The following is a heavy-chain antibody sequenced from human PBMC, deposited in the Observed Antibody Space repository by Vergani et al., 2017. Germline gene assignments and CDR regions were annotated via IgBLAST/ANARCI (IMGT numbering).Heavy chain of an antibody. D-gene: IGHD3-22*01. Sequence: QVQLHESGPGLVKPSETLSLTCTVSGVSISSYYWGWIRQPPGKGLEWIGSIYYSGSTYYNPSLKSRVTISVDTSKNQFSLKLSSVTAADTAVYYCAKYYYDSSGYWFDPWGQGTLVTVSS. J-gene: IGHJ5*02. CDR1: GVSISSYY. CDR3: AKYYYDSSGYWFDP. CDR2: IYYSGST. V-gene: IGHV4-39*07.